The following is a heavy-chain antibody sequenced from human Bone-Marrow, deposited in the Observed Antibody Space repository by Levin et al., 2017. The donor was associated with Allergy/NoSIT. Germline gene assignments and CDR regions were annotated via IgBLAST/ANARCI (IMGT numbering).Heavy chain of an antibody. Sequence: PGGSLRLSCAASGFSFSDYYISWIRQAPGQGLEWISYITSNGNSRYYADSVKGRFTISRDNARNSLYLQMNSLRAEDTAIYYCAREASGSYFTFEFWGQGTMVTVSS. CDR3: AREASGSYFTFEF. V-gene: IGHV3-11*01. CDR2: ITSNGNSR. CDR1: GFSFSDYY. D-gene: IGHD1-26*01. J-gene: IGHJ3*01.